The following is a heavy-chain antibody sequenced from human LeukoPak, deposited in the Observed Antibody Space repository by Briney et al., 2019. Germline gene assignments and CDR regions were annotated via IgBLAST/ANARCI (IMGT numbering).Heavy chain of an antibody. CDR3: ASVWNSYGHDY. Sequence: GRSLRLSCAAPGFTFSSYAMHWVRQAPGKGLEWVAVISYDGSNKYYADSVKGRFTISRDNSKNTLYLQMNSLRAEDTAVYYCASVWNSYGHDYWGQGTLVTVSS. CDR1: GFTFSSYA. J-gene: IGHJ4*02. V-gene: IGHV3-30*04. CDR2: ISYDGSNK. D-gene: IGHD5-18*01.